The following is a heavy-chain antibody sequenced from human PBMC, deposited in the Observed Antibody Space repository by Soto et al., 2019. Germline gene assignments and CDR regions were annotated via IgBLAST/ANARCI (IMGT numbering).Heavy chain of an antibody. V-gene: IGHV1-18*01. CDR2: ISAYNGNT. D-gene: IGHD6-13*01. CDR3: ARDHRKTRIAAAHPRGFDI. Sequence: ASVKVSCKASCCNFSSYGISWVRQAPGQGLEWMGWISAYNGNTNYAQKLQGRVTMTTDTSTSTAYMELRSLRSDDTAVYYCARDHRKTRIAAAHPRGFDIWGQGTMVTVSS. J-gene: IGHJ3*02. CDR1: CCNFSSYG.